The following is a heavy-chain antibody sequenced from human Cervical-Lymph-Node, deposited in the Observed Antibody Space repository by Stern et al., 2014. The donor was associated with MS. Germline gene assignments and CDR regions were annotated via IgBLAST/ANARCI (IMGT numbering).Heavy chain of an antibody. CDR3: ARAYGGDRRGYFDS. CDR2: MYPVGTP. D-gene: IGHD3-16*01. V-gene: IGHV4-61*02. J-gene: IGHJ4*02. Sequence: QLQLQESGPGLVKPSQTLSLTCTVSGGSISSGSYYWSWIRQPAGKGLEWIGLMYPVGTPTYTPSLKSRVTISVAPSKTHSPLKLPSVTAADSAVYYCARAYGGDRRGYFDSWGQGTLVTVSS. CDR1: GGSISSGSYY.